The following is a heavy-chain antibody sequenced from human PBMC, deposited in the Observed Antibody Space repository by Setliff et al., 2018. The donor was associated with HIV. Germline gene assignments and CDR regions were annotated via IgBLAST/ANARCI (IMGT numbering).Heavy chain of an antibody. V-gene: IGHV3-7*03. Sequence: GGSLRLSCKVSGFSFTNTWMDWVRQAPGKGLEWVANMHPDGSDKYYIDSVKGRFIISRDNAKNSLYLQMNSLRTEDTALYYCARAPVKGFGEQAFDMWGQGTMVTVSS. D-gene: IGHD3-10*01. CDR3: ARAPVKGFGEQAFDM. CDR2: MHPDGSDK. CDR1: GFSFTNTW. J-gene: IGHJ3*02.